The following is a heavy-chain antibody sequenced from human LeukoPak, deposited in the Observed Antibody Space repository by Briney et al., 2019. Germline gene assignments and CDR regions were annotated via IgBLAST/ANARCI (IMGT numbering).Heavy chain of an antibody. CDR2: TYYNSRWYY. J-gene: IGHJ5*02. Sequence: SQTLSLTCAISGDSVSSTSAAWNWIRLSPSRGLEWLGGTYYNSRWYYDYGVSVKGRITVSPDTSKNQFSLQLKSVTPEDSAVYYCASGAYCSGGGCQNWFDPWGQGTLVSVSS. D-gene: IGHD2-8*02. CDR1: GDSVSSTSAA. V-gene: IGHV6-1*01. CDR3: ASGAYCSGGGCQNWFDP.